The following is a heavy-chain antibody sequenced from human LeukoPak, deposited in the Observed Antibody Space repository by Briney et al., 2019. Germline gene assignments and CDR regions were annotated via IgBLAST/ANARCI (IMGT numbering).Heavy chain of an antibody. J-gene: IGHJ4*02. CDR3: AKGLGELSLPHSFDY. D-gene: IGHD3-16*02. Sequence: GGSLRLSCAASGFTFSSYGMSWVRQAPGKGLEWVSAISGSGGSTYYADSVKGRFTISRDNSKNTLYLQMNSLRAEDTAVYYCAKGLGELSLPHSFDYWGQGTLVTVSS. CDR1: GFTFSSYG. V-gene: IGHV3-23*01. CDR2: ISGSGGST.